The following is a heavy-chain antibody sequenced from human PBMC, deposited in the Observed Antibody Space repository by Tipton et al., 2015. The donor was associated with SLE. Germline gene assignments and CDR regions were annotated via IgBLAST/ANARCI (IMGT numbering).Heavy chain of an antibody. J-gene: IGHJ3*01. CDR1: GGSFNNYY. CDR2: IKPGGTS. CDR3: ARGAWSPAFDV. Sequence: LRLSCAVYGGSFNNYYWSWIRQSPGKGLEWIGEIKPGGTSNYNPSLKSRVTMSVDRSKNQFSLSLSPVTVADTAVHYCARGAWSPAFDVWGQGTLVTVSS. V-gene: IGHV4-34*01.